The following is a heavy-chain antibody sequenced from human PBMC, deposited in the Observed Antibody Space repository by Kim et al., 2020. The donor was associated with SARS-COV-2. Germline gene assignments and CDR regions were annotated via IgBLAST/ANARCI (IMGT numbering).Heavy chain of an antibody. V-gene: IGHV3-64*01. Sequence: GGSLRLSCAASAFTFSSSAMHWVRQAPGKGLEYVSAISDNGGSTYYAKSVKGRFTISRDNSKNTLYLQMSSLRAEDMAVYYCATSVVYDILTAYRYWGQGTLVTVSS. CDR2: ISDNGGST. CDR3: ATSVVYDILTAYRY. D-gene: IGHD3-9*01. J-gene: IGHJ4*02. CDR1: AFTFSSSA.